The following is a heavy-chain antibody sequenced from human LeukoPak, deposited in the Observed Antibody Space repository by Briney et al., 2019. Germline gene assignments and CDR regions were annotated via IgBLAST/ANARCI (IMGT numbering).Heavy chain of an antibody. CDR1: GFSFGGYG. CDR3: VRDGIGGSTTLDS. V-gene: IGHV3-30*02. Sequence: PGGSLRLSCAASGFSFGGYGMRWVRQTPGKGLDWVSFVRYDGSKTYYGDSVKGRFTISRDNSNNTVYLQMNRLRPDDTAVYYCVRDGIGGSTTLDSWGQGTLVTVSS. J-gene: IGHJ5*01. CDR2: VRYDGSKT. D-gene: IGHD3-16*01.